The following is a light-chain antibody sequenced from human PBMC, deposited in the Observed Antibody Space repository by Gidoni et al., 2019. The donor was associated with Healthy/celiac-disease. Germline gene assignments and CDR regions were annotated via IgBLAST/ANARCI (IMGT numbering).Light chain of an antibody. CDR1: QSISSY. J-gene: IGKJ3*01. CDR2: AAS. Sequence: DIQMTQSPSSLSASVGDRVTITCRASQSISSYLNWYQQKPGKAPKLLIYAASGLQSGVPSRFSGSGSGTDFTLTISSPQPEDFATYYCQQSYSTLTFGPGTKVDIK. CDR3: QQSYSTLT. V-gene: IGKV1-39*01.